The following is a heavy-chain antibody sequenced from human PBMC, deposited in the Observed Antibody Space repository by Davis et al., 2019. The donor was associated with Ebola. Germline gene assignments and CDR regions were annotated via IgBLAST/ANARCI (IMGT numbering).Heavy chain of an antibody. CDR3: AKDTSNVWFDV. CDR2: FGTVGDT. CDR1: GFIFRNYV. J-gene: IGHJ3*01. D-gene: IGHD6-19*01. V-gene: IGHV3-23*01. Sequence: GGSLRLSCETSGFIFRNYVMSWVRQAPGKGLEWVSTFGTVGDTYYADSVKGRFAMSRDNSRDTLYLQMNSLRVEDTAIYYCAKDTSNVWFDVWGRGTIVTVSS.